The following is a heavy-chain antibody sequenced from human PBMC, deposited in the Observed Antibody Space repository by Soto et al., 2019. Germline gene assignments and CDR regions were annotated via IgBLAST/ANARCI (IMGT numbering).Heavy chain of an antibody. CDR3: ARHLYSGESSGYYGY. Sequence: SETLSLTCTVSGGSISSYYWSWIRQPPGKGLEWIGYIYYSGSTNYNPSLKSRVTMSVDTSKNQLSLKVSSVTAADTAVYYCARHLYSGESSGYYGYCGRGALVTVSS. J-gene: IGHJ4*02. D-gene: IGHD3-22*01. CDR1: GGSISSYY. CDR2: IYYSGST. V-gene: IGHV4-59*08.